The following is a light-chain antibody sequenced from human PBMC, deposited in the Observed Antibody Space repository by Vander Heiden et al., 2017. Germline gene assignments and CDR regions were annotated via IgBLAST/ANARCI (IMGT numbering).Light chain of an antibody. J-gene: IGLJ2*01. Sequence: SYALTQPPSVSVSPGQTARITCSGDALPKQYAYWSQQKPGQAPGLVIYKDSERPSGIPERFSGSSSGTTVTLTISGVQAEDEADYYCQSADSSGTHVVFGGGTKLTVL. V-gene: IGLV3-25*03. CDR1: ALPKQY. CDR2: KDS. CDR3: QSADSSGTHVV.